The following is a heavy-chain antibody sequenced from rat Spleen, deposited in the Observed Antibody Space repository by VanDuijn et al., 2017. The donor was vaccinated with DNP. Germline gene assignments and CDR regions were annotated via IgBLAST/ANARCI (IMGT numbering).Heavy chain of an antibody. D-gene: IGHD1-11*01. Sequence: VQLKESGPDLVQPSQTLSLTCTVSGFSLSSYTVSWVRQPPGKGLEWIAAISTGGNTYYHSPLKSRLSISRDTSKSQVFLRMNSLEAEDTAMYFCARNYGLMDAWGQGISVTVSS. J-gene: IGHJ4*01. CDR2: ISTGGNT. V-gene: IGHV2-6*01. CDR3: ARNYGLMDA. CDR1: GFSLSSYT.